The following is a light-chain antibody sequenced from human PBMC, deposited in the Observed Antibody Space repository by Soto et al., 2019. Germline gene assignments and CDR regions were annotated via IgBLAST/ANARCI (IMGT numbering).Light chain of an antibody. J-gene: IGLJ7*01. CDR2: EDN. Sequence: NFMLTQPHSVSESPGKTVTISCTRSTGSFASNYVQWYQQRPGGAPTTVIYEDNLRPSGVPDRFSGSIDSSSNSASLTISGLQTEDEADYYCQSYDNTPGAVFGGGTKLTVL. CDR3: QSYDNTPGAV. V-gene: IGLV6-57*03. CDR1: TGSFASNY.